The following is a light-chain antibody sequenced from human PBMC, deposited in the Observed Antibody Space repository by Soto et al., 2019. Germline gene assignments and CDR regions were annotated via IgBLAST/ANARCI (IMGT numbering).Light chain of an antibody. V-gene: IGKV1-27*01. J-gene: IGKJ3*01. Sequence: DIQMTQSPTSLSASVGDRVTITCRASQDIRNFVAWYQQKPGKAPKLLIYAASTLQSGVPSRFSGSGSGTDFNLTINILQPDDVATYSCQKYSSVPVFGPGTKVEIK. CDR2: AAS. CDR1: QDIRNF. CDR3: QKYSSVPV.